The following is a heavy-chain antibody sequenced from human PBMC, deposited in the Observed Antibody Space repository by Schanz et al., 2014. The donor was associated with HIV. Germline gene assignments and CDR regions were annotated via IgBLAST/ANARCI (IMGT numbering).Heavy chain of an antibody. CDR3: ARDSPVAAGTLDY. CDR2: IIPLFGTS. D-gene: IGHD6-13*01. CDR1: GGTFINYA. J-gene: IGHJ4*02. Sequence: QVQLVQSGAEVEKPGSSVKVFCRASGGTFINYAFSWVRQAPGQGLERMGGIIPLFGTSNYAPKFQGRATITADESTSTAYMELSSLRSEDTAVYYCARDSPVAAGTLDYWGQGTLVTVSS. V-gene: IGHV1-69*01.